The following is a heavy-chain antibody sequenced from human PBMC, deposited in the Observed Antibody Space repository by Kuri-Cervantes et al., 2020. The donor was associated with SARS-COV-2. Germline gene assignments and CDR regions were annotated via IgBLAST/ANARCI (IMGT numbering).Heavy chain of an antibody. V-gene: IGHV1-2*02. Sequence: ASVKVSCKASGYTFTGYYMHWVRQAAGQGLEWMGWINPNSGGTNYAQKFQGRVTMTTDTSTSTAYMELSSLTSEDTAIYYCYCAPKEGFDSWGQGTLVTVSS. D-gene: IGHD2-21*01. J-gene: IGHJ4*02. CDR3: YCAPKEGFDS. CDR1: GYTFTGYY. CDR2: INPNSGGT.